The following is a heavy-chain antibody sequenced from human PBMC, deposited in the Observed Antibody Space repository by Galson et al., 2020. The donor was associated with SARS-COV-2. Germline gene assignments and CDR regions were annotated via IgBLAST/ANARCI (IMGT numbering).Heavy chain of an antibody. CDR3: ARATINVAVAGFDY. Sequence: SETLSLTCAVYGGSFSGYCWSWIRQPPGKGLEWIGDINHSGSTNYNPSLKSRVTISVDTSKNQFSLKLSSVTAADTAVYYCARATINVAVAGFDYWGQGTLVTVSS. J-gene: IGHJ4*02. D-gene: IGHD6-19*01. CDR2: INHSGST. CDR1: GGSFSGYC. V-gene: IGHV4-34*01.